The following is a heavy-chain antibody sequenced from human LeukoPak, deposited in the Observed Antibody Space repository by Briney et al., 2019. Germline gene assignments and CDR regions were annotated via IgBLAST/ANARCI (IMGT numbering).Heavy chain of an antibody. D-gene: IGHD3-22*01. V-gene: IGHV1-18*01. Sequence: ASVKVSCKASGYTFTSYGISWVRQAPGQGLEWMGWISAYNGNTSYAQKLQGRVTMTTDTSTSTAYMELRSLRSDDTAVYYCARASLTGYYYDSSGYLDYWGQGTLVTVSS. CDR1: GYTFTSYG. J-gene: IGHJ4*02. CDR2: ISAYNGNT. CDR3: ARASLTGYYYDSSGYLDY.